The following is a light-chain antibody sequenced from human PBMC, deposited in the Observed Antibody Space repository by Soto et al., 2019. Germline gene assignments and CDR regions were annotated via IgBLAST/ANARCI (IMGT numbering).Light chain of an antibody. V-gene: IGKV3-11*01. J-gene: IGKJ4*01. CDR1: QDINTY. Sequence: EVVLTQSPATLSLSPGEKATLSCRASQDINTYLGWYQQKPGQPPRLLIYDASNSASGIPARFSGSGSGTDFTLTINSLEPEDFAIYYCQHRYNWPLTFGAGTKVEIK. CDR3: QHRYNWPLT. CDR2: DAS.